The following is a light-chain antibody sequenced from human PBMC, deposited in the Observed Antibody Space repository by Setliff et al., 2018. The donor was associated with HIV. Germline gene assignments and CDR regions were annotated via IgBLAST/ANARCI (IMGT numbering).Light chain of an antibody. CDR2: DVT. J-gene: IGLJ2*01. V-gene: IGLV2-23*02. CDR1: SSDIGDYES. CDR3: CSYAGGDTWI. Sequence: QSMLTQPASVSGSPGQSITISCTGSSSDIGDYESVSWYQQHPGEVPKLMIYDVTKRPSGVSNRFSASKSGNTASLTISGLQAEDEAHYYCCSYAGGDTWIFGGGTKVTVL.